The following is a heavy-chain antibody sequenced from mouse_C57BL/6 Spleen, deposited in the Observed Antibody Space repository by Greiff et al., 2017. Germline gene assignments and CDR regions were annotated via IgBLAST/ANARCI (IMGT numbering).Heavy chain of an antibody. CDR3: TRCYGSIYFDG. CDR1: GYTFTDYE. J-gene: IGHJ2*01. V-gene: IGHV1-15*01. Sequence: QVQLQQSGAELVRPGASVTLSCKASGYTFTDYEMHWVKQTPVHGLEWIGAIDPETGGTDYNQKFKGKAILTADKSSSTAYMELRSLTSEDSAVYYCTRCYGSIYFDGWGQGTTLTVSS. CDR2: IDPETGGT. D-gene: IGHD1-1*01.